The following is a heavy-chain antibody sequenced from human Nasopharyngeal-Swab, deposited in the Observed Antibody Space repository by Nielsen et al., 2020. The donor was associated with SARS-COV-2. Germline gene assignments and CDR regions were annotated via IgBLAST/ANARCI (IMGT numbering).Heavy chain of an antibody. J-gene: IGHJ6*02. CDR2: IWYDGSNK. D-gene: IGHD5-12*01. Sequence: LSLTCAASGFTFSSYGMHWVRQAPGKGLEWVAVIWYDGSNKYYADSVKGRFTISRDNSKNTLYLQMNNLRAEDTAIYYCAKDRDSGDDSEEYYHYYGMDVWGQGAPVTVSS. CDR1: GFTFSSYG. V-gene: IGHV3-33*06. CDR3: AKDRDSGDDSEEYYHYYGMDV.